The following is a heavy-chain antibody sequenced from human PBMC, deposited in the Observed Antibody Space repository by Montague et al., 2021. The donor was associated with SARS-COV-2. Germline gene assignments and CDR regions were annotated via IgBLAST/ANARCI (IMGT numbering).Heavy chain of an antibody. Sequence: SETLSLTCAVYGGSFSGYYWCWVRQPPGKGQEWNGESNHSGSTKYKSTLTSRVTISADTSKKQISLKLSSVTAADTAVYYCAGGSVFRYYDLLSGRMSYFDYWGQGTLVTVSS. V-gene: IGHV4-34*01. D-gene: IGHD3-9*01. CDR3: AGGSVFRYYDLLSGRMSYFDY. J-gene: IGHJ4*02. CDR2: SNHSGST. CDR1: GGSFSGYY.